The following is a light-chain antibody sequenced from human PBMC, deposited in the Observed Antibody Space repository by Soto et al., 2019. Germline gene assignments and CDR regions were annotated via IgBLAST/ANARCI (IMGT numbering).Light chain of an antibody. Sequence: QSVLTQPASVSGSPGQSITISCTGTSGDVGSYNFVSWYQHHPGKAPKLIIYEVSNRPSGVSNRFSGSKSGNTASLTISGLQAEDEADYYCCSYTSSTTPLFGGGTKVTVL. J-gene: IGLJ2*01. V-gene: IGLV2-14*01. CDR1: SGDVGSYNF. CDR2: EVS. CDR3: CSYTSSTTPL.